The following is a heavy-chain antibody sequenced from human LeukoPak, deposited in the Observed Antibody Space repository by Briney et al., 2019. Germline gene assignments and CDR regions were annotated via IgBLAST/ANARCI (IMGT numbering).Heavy chain of an antibody. Sequence: PGGSLRLSCAASGFTFSNYWMSWVRQAPGKGLEWVANMKQDGSETYYVDSVKGRFTISRDNAKNSLYLQMNSLRAEDTDVYYCARDKIVGATHFDYWGQGALVTVSS. CDR3: ARDKIVGATHFDY. D-gene: IGHD1-26*01. V-gene: IGHV3-7*01. CDR1: GFTFSNYW. J-gene: IGHJ4*02. CDR2: MKQDGSET.